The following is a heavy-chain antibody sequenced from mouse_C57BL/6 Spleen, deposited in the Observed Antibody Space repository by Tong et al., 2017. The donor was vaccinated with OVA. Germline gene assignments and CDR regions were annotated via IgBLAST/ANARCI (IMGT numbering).Heavy chain of an antibody. Sequence: EMQLQESGGGLVQPKGSLKLSCAASGFSFNTYAMNWVRQAPGKGLEWVARIRSKSNNYATYYADSVKDRFTISRDDSESMLYLQMNNLKTEDTAMYYCVRPHYYGSRGYFDVRGTGTTVTVSS. J-gene: IGHJ1*03. CDR2: IRSKSNNYAT. CDR3: VRPHYYGSRGYFDV. V-gene: IGHV10-1*01. D-gene: IGHD1-1*01. CDR1: GFSFNTYA.